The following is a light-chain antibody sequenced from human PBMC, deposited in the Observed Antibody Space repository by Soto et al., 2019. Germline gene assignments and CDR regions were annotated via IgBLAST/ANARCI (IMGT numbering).Light chain of an antibody. Sequence: DIQMTQSPSTLSGSVGDRVTITCRASQTISSWLAWYQQKPGKAPKLLIYKASTIKSGVPSRFSRSGSGKEFTLTISSLQADDFATYYCQHYNSYSEAFGQGTKVELK. CDR2: KAS. CDR1: QTISSW. V-gene: IGKV1-5*03. J-gene: IGKJ1*01. CDR3: QHYNSYSEA.